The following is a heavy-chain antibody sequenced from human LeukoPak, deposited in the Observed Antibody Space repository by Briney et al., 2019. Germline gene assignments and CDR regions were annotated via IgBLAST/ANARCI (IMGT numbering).Heavy chain of an antibody. CDR1: GGSISSYY. V-gene: IGHV4-4*07. CDR2: IYTSGST. Sequence: ASETLSLTCTVSGGSISSYYWSWIRQPAGKGLEWIGRIYTSGSTNYNPSLKSRVTMSVDTSKNQFSLKLSSVTAADTAVYYCARESGYYPHWYFDLWGRGTLVTVSS. CDR3: ARESGYYPHWYFDL. D-gene: IGHD3-22*01. J-gene: IGHJ2*01.